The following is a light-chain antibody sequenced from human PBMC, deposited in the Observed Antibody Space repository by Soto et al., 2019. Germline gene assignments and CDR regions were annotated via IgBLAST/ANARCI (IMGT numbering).Light chain of an antibody. Sequence: DIQMTQSPSTLSASVGDRVTITCRASQSIHNLLAWYQQKPGKAPKLLIFKASSLEIGVPSRFSGSGSGTEFTLTISSLQPDDFATYYGQQYNSYWTFGQGTKVEIK. CDR1: QSIHNL. CDR3: QQYNSYWT. V-gene: IGKV1-5*03. J-gene: IGKJ1*01. CDR2: KAS.